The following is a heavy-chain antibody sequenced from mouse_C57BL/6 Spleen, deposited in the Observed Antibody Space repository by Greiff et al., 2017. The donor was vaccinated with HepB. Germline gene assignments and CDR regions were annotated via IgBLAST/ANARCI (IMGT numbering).Heavy chain of an antibody. V-gene: IGHV5-17*01. Sequence: EVKLMESGGGLVKPGGSLKLSCAASGFTFSDYGMHWVRQAPEKGLEWVAYISSGSSTIYYADTVKGRFTISRDNAKNTLFLQMTSLRSEDTAMYYCARESNWYFDYWGQGTTLTVSS. CDR2: ISSGSSTI. CDR3: ARESNWYFDY. CDR1: GFTFSDYG. D-gene: IGHD4-1*01. J-gene: IGHJ2*01.